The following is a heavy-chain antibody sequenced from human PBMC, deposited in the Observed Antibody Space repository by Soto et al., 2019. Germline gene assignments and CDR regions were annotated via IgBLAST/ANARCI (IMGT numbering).Heavy chain of an antibody. V-gene: IGHV1-18*01. CDR3: ARAVRGYSGYEMGY. CDR1: GYTLTIYV. Sequence: AAVKVSSKASGYTLTIYVISGLRQAPGQGLEWMGWISAYNGNTNYAQKLQGRVTMTTDTSTSTAYMELRSLRSDDTAVYYCARAVRGYSGYEMGYWGQGTLVTVSS. D-gene: IGHD5-12*01. J-gene: IGHJ4*02. CDR2: ISAYNGNT.